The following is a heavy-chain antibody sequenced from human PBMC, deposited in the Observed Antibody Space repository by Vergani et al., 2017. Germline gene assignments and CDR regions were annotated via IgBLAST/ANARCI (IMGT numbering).Heavy chain of an antibody. CDR1: GFTFSSNG. V-gene: IGHV3-30*02. J-gene: IGHJ4*02. CDR3: AKDITPAAAGTDY. D-gene: IGHD6-13*01. Sequence: QVQLVESGGGVVQPGGSLRLSCEASGFTFSSNGMHWVRQAPGKGLEWVAFIRYDGSNKYYADSVKGRFTISRDNSKNTLYLQMNSLRAEDTAVYYCAKDITPAAAGTDYWGQGTLVTVSS. CDR2: IRYDGSNK.